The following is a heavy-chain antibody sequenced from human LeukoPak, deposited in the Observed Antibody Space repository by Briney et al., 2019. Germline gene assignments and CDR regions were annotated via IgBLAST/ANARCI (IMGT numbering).Heavy chain of an antibody. CDR2: IIPIFGTA. V-gene: IGHV1-69*05. J-gene: IGHJ3*02. Sequence: SVKVSCKASGGTFSSYAISWVRQAPGQGLEWMGGIIPIFGTANYAQKFQGRVTITTDESTSTAYMELSSLRSEDTAVYYCARGRGTPLDAFDIWGQGTMVTVSS. D-gene: IGHD2-15*01. CDR3: ARGRGTPLDAFDI. CDR1: GGTFSSYA.